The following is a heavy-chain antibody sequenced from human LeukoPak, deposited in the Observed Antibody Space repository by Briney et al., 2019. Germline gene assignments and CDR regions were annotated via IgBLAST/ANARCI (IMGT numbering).Heavy chain of an antibody. Sequence: SETLSLTCTVSGGSISSYYWSWIRQPPGKGLEWIGYIYYSGSTNYNPSLKSRVTMSLDTSRNQVSLKLTSVTAADTAVYFCARLGSYHDFWGQGALVTVSS. CDR1: GGSISSYY. J-gene: IGHJ4*02. CDR2: IYYSGST. CDR3: ARLGSYHDF. V-gene: IGHV4-59*12. D-gene: IGHD1-26*01.